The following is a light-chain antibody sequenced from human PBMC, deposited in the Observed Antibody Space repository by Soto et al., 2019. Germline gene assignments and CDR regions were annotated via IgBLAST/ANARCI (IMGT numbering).Light chain of an antibody. CDR1: QDISKC. CDR3: QQYDQLPIT. CDR2: DIF. V-gene: IGKV1-33*01. J-gene: IGKJ4*01. Sequence: DIQMTQSASSLPASVGDTVTISCQASQDISKCLNWFQQKPGKAPKLLIYDIFNVETGVPSRFSGHGSGTDFTLIISNLQPEDFATYYCQQYDQLPITFGGGTKVDIK.